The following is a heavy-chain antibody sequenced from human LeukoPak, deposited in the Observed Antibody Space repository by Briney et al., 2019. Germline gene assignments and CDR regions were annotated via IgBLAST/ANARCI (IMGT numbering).Heavy chain of an antibody. J-gene: IGHJ4*02. CDR2: INHSGST. Sequence: SETLSLTCTVSGGSISGYYWSWIRQPPGKGLEWIGEINHSGSTNYNPSLKSRVTISVDTSKNQFSLKLSSVTAADTAVYYCARGRIAVYDYWGQGTLVTVSS. V-gene: IGHV4-34*01. D-gene: IGHD6-19*01. CDR1: GGSISGYY. CDR3: ARGRIAVYDY.